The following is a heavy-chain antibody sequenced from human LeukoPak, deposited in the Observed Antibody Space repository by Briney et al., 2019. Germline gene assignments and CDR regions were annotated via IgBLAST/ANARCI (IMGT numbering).Heavy chain of an antibody. Sequence: PSETLSLTCTVSGGSISSYYWSWLRQPPGKGLEWFGYIYYTGSTNYNPSLKRRVTISVDTSKNQFSLKLSSVTAADTAVYYCARGVRGQQLVYYYYYYMDVWGKGTTVTVSS. CDR2: IYYTGST. V-gene: IGHV4-59*01. CDR1: GGSISSYY. CDR3: ARGVRGQQLVYYYYYYMDV. J-gene: IGHJ6*03. D-gene: IGHD6-13*01.